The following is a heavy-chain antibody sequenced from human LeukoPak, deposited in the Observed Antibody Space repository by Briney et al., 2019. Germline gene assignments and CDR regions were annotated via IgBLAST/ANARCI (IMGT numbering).Heavy chain of an antibody. D-gene: IGHD7-27*01. CDR3: VRINWGSMSLDY. Sequence: KASETLSLTCTVSGGSISSYYWSWIRQPPGKGLEWIGYIYYSGSTNYNPSLKSRVTISADTTKNQFSLKLSSVTAADTAVYYCVRINWGSMSLDYWGQGTLVTVSS. CDR2: IYYSGST. CDR1: GGSISSYY. V-gene: IGHV4-59*08. J-gene: IGHJ4*02.